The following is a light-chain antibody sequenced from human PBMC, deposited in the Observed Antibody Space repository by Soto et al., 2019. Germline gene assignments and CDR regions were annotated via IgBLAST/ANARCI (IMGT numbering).Light chain of an antibody. J-gene: IGKJ1*01. CDR2: GAS. V-gene: IGKV3-15*01. CDR3: QQYSDWRPQ. Sequence: EIVMTQSPATLSVSPGERATLFCRASHSVSSSLAWYQQKPGHAPRLLIHGASTRATGIPARFSGSGSGTEFTLTISSLQSEDFAVYYCQQYSDWRPQFGQGTKVDIK. CDR1: HSVSSS.